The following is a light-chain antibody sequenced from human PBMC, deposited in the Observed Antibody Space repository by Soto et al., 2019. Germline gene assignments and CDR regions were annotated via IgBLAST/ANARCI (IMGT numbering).Light chain of an antibody. CDR1: QSISVH. J-gene: IGKJ2*01. V-gene: IGKV1-39*01. CDR3: QHRYITPST. CDR2: AAS. Sequence: DIQMTQSPSSLSASVGDTVTITCRASQSISVHLNWYQQKGGKVPKLLIYAASNLYSGVPSRFSGSGSEPDFALTISSLQPEDFAPYYCQHRYITPSTFGQGTRLEIK.